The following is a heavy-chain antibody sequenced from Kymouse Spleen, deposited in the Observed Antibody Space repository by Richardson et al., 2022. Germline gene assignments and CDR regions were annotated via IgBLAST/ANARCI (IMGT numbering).Heavy chain of an antibody. J-gene: IGHJ4*02. D-gene: IGHD6-6*01. CDR2: IYYSGST. CDR1: GGSVSSGSYY. V-gene: IGHV4-61*01. CDR3: AREERQLAFDY. Sequence: QVQLQESGPGLVKPSETLSLTCTVSGGSVSSGSYYWSWIRQPPGKGLEWIGYIYYSGSTNYNPSLKSRVTISVDTSKNQFSLKLSSVTAADTAVYYCAREERQLAFDYWGQGTLVTVSS.